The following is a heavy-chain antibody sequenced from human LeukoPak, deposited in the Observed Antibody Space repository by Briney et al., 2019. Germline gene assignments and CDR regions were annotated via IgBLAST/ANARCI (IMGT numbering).Heavy chain of an antibody. CDR1: GYTFASYG. CDR3: ARDTARITTPGGPDY. J-gene: IGHJ4*02. CDR2: ISAYNDNT. D-gene: IGHD6-13*01. Sequence: ASVKVSCKASGYTFASYGISWVRQAPGQGLAWMGWISAYNDNTKYAQNLQGRVAMTTDTSTSTAYMELRSLTSDDTALYYCARDTARITTPGGPDYWGQGTLVTVSS. V-gene: IGHV1-18*01.